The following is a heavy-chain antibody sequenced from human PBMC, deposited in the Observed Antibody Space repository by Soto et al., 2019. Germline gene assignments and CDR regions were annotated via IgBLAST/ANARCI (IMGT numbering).Heavy chain of an antibody. V-gene: IGHV3-7*01. CDR3: ARDPNIVLVPAALRAYYYYYGMDV. CDR1: GFTFSSYW. D-gene: IGHD2-2*01. CDR2: IKQDGSEK. J-gene: IGHJ6*02. Sequence: EVQLVESGGGLVQPGGSLRLSCAASGFTFSSYWMSWVRQAPGKGLEWVANIKQDGSEKYYVDSVKGRFTISRDNAKNSLYLQMNSLRADDTAVDYCARDPNIVLVPAALRAYYYYYGMDVWGQGTTVTVSS.